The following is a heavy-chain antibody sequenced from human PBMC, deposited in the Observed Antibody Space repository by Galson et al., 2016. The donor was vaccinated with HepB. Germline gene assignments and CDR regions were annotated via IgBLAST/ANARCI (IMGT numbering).Heavy chain of an antibody. V-gene: IGHV3-23*01. CDR3: VQGSTAPAV. Sequence: SLRLSCAASGFTFSNYDMTWVRQAPGKGLEVVSSISRSGDSTDYADSVKGRFTISRDNSKNTLSLQMNSLTADDTAIYYCVQGSTAPAVWGKGTTVTVSS. CDR2: ISRSGDST. J-gene: IGHJ6*04. CDR1: GFTFSNYD. D-gene: IGHD1-26*01.